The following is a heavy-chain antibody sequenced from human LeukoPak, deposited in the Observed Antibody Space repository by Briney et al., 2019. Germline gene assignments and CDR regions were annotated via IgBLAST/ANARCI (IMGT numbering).Heavy chain of an antibody. CDR1: GGSFSGYY. V-gene: IGHV4-34*01. J-gene: IGHJ5*02. CDR3: ASWEWGNWFDP. CDR2: INHSGST. Sequence: SETLSLTCAVYGGSFSGYYWSWIRQPPGKGLEWIGEINHSGSTNYNPSLKSRVTISVDTSKNQFSLKLSSVTAADTAVYYCASWEWGNWFDPWGQGTLVTVSS. D-gene: IGHD3-3*01.